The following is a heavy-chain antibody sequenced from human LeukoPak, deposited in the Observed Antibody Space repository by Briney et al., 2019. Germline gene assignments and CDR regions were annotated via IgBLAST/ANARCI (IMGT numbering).Heavy chain of an antibody. J-gene: IGHJ5*02. Sequence: ASVKVSCKASGYTFTGYYMHWVRQAPGQGLEWMGWINPNSGGTNYAQKFQGRVTMTRDTSISTAYMELSRLRSDDTAVYYCARDRVVPAAGNWFDPWGQGTLVTVFS. CDR1: GYTFTGYY. CDR3: ARDRVVPAAGNWFDP. V-gene: IGHV1-2*02. CDR2: INPNSGGT. D-gene: IGHD2-2*01.